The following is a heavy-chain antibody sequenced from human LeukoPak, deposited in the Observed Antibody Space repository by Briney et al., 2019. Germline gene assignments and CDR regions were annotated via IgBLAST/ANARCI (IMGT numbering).Heavy chain of an antibody. CDR3: ARETRGYNVVVVAATAHFQH. CDR1: GYTFTSYY. Sequence: GASVKVSCKASGYTFTSYYMHWVRQAPGQGLEWMGIINPSGGSTSYAQKFQGRVTMTRDTSTSTVYMELSSLRSEDTAVYYCARETRGYNVVVVAATAHFQHWGQGTLVTVSS. J-gene: IGHJ1*01. D-gene: IGHD2-15*01. CDR2: INPSGGST. V-gene: IGHV1-46*01.